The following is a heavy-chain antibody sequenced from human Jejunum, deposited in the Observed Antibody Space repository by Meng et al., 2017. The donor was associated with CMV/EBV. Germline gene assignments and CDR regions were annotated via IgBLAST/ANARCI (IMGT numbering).Heavy chain of an antibody. CDR2: FDPPNGDP. Sequence: SVTSLHRFAYHWGRQAPGKGLEWMGGFDPPNGDPLYAQEFQDRGTMTEDTSMDTAYMELRGLTAEDTAVYYCATDLGIMAKNAGDAGGQGTPVTVSS. V-gene: IGHV1-24*01. CDR1: VTSLHRFA. D-gene: IGHD3-16*01. J-gene: IGHJ5*02. CDR3: ATDLGIMAKNAGDA.